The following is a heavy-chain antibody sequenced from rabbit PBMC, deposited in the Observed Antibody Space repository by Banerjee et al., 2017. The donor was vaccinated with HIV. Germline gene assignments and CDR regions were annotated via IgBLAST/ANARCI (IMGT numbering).Heavy chain of an antibody. J-gene: IGHJ4*01. Sequence: QEQLVESGGGLVQPGGSLKLSCKASGFDFSSYGVSWVRQAPGKGLEWIACINTSSGNTVYASWAKGRFTISKTSSTTVTLQMTSLTAADTATYFCARDVDVGYVGVGYALWGPGTLVTVS. V-gene: IGHV1S45*01. CDR1: GFDFSSYG. CDR2: INTSSGNT. D-gene: IGHD6-1*01. CDR3: ARDVDVGYVGVGYAL.